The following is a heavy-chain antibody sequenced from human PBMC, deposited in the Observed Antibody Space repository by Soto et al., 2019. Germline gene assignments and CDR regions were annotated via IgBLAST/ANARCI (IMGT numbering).Heavy chain of an antibody. Sequence: EVQLLESGGGLVQPGGSLRLSCAASGFTFSSYAMSWVRQAPGKGLEWVSAISGSGGSTYYADSVKGRFTISRDNSKNTLYLQMNSLRAEDTAVYYCAKDLYDYIWGSYRYTSYFDYWGQGTLVTVSS. CDR2: ISGSGGST. CDR3: AKDLYDYIWGSYRYTSYFDY. CDR1: GFTFSSYA. D-gene: IGHD3-16*02. J-gene: IGHJ4*02. V-gene: IGHV3-23*01.